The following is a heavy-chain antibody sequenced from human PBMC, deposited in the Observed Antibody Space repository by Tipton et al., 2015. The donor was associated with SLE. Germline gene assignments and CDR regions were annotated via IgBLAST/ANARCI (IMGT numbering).Heavy chain of an antibody. D-gene: IGHD6-13*01. CDR2: IYYSGST. J-gene: IGHJ5*02. Sequence: TLSLTCTVSGGSISSSSYYWGWIRQPPGKGLEWIGSIYYSGSTNYNPSLKSRVTISVDTSKNQFSLKLSSVTAADTAVYYCARWYSSLNWFDPWGQGTLVTVSS. CDR3: ARWYSSLNWFDP. V-gene: IGHV4-39*07. CDR1: GGSISSSSYY.